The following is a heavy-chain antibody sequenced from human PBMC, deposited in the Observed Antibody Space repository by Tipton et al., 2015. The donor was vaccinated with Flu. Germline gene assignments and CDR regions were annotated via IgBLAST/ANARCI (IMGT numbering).Heavy chain of an antibody. Sequence: TLSLTCTVSGGSISSGDYYWSWIRQPPGKGLEWIGYIYYSGSTYYNPSLKSRVTISVDTSKNQFSLKLSSVTAADTAVYYCARALGGIAAAGIWAPFDYWGQGTLVTVSS. CDR1: GGSISSGDYY. CDR2: IYYSGST. CDR3: ARALGGIAAAGIWAPFDY. J-gene: IGHJ4*02. D-gene: IGHD6-13*01. V-gene: IGHV4-30-4*01.